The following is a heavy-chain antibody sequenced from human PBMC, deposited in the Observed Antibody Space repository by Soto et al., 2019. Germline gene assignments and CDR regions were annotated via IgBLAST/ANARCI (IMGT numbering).Heavy chain of an antibody. CDR3: ARPMTTVTDGEYILDY. Sequence: GGSLRLSCAASGFTFSSYGMHWVRQAPGKGLEWVAVIWYDGSNKYYADSVKGRFTISRDNSKNTLYLQMNSLRAEDTAVYYCARPMTTVTDGEYILDYWGQGTLVTVSS. V-gene: IGHV3-33*01. CDR2: IWYDGSNK. CDR1: GFTFSSYG. D-gene: IGHD4-17*01. J-gene: IGHJ4*02.